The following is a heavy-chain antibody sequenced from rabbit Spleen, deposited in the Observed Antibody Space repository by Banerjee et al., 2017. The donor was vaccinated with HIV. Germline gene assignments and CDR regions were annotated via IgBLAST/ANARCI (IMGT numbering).Heavy chain of an antibody. V-gene: IGHV1S45*01. CDR1: GFDFSSYG. CDR2: IDAGSSGDT. CDR3: ARETSSGWGVVSYYFNL. D-gene: IGHD4-1*01. Sequence: QEQLKESGGGLVQPGGSLKLSCKASGFDFSSYGVSWVRQAPGKGLEWIACIDAGSSGDTYYASWAKGRFTISKTSSTTVTLQMTSLTAADTATYFCARETSSGWGVVSYYFNLWGQGTLVTVS. J-gene: IGHJ4*01.